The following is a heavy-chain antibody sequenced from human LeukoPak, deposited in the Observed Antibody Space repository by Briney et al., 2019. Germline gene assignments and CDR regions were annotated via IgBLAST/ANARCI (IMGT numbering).Heavy chain of an antibody. CDR1: GFTVSSNY. D-gene: IGHD3-10*01. V-gene: IGHV3-53*05. Sequence: PGGSLRLSCAASGFTVSSNYMSWVRQAPGKGLEWVSVIYSVGSTYYADSVTGRFTISRDNSKNTLYLQMNSLRAEDTAVYYCAKESKWFGELSSLIDYWGQGTLVTVSS. CDR3: AKESKWFGELSSLIDY. CDR2: IYSVGST. J-gene: IGHJ4*02.